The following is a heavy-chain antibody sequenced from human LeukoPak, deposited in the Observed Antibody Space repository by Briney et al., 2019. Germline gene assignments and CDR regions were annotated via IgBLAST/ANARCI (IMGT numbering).Heavy chain of an antibody. CDR3: ARPDHPFDDSSGYYYPAFDY. J-gene: IGHJ4*02. Sequence: SVKVSCKASGGTFSSYAISWVRQAPGQGLEWMRGIIPIFGTANYAQKFQGRVTITADESTSTAYMELSSLRSEDTAVYYCARPDHPFDDSSGYYYPAFDYWGQGTLVTVSS. CDR2: IIPIFGTA. V-gene: IGHV1-69*13. CDR1: GGTFSSYA. D-gene: IGHD3-22*01.